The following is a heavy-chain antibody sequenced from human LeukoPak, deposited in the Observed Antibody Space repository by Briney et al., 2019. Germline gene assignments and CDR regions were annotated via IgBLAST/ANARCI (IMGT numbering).Heavy chain of an antibody. Sequence: PGGSLRLSCAASGFTFSSYWMSWVRQAPGKGLEWVANIKQDGSEKYYVDSVKGRFTISRDNAKNSLYLQMNSLRAEDTAVYYCARAAWFGELLTTYYYYYMDVWGKGTTVTISS. J-gene: IGHJ6*03. CDR1: GFTFSSYW. D-gene: IGHD3-10*01. CDR2: IKQDGSEK. V-gene: IGHV3-7*01. CDR3: ARAAWFGELLTTYYYYYMDV.